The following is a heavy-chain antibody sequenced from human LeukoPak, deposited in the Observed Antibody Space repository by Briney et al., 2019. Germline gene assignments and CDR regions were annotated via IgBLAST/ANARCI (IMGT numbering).Heavy chain of an antibody. J-gene: IGHJ3*02. CDR2: ITWDGGST. CDR1: GFTFDDYT. V-gene: IGHV3-43*01. CDR3: ARGGSYLSAFDI. Sequence: GGSLRLSCAASGFTFDDYTMHWVRQAPGKGLEWVSLITWDGGSTYYADSVKGRFTISRDNSKNTLYLQMNSLRAEDTAVYYCARGGSYLSAFDIWGQGTMVTVSS. D-gene: IGHD1-26*01.